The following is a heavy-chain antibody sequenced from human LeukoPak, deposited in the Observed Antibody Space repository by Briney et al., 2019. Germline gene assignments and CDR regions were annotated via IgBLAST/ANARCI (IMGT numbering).Heavy chain of an antibody. Sequence: ASVKVSCKASGYTFTSYDINWVRRATGQGLEWMGCMNPKSGNTGYAQKFQGRVTITRNTSISTAYMELSSLRSEDTAVYYWARENGSGIRRSCYYYYYMDVWGKGATVTVSS. CDR3: ARENGSGIRRSCYYYYYMDV. D-gene: IGHD3-10*01. J-gene: IGHJ6*03. CDR2: MNPKSGNT. V-gene: IGHV1-8*03. CDR1: GYTFTSYD.